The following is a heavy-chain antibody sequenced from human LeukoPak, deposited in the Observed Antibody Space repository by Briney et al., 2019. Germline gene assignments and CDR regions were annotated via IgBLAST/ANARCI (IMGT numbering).Heavy chain of an antibody. CDR3: AKALLTGAYYYYAMDV. CDR1: GFTFSTYG. Sequence: GGSLRLSCAASGFTFSTYGVHWVRQAPGQGLEWVAVISYDGSNKYYADSVKGRFTISRDNSKNTLYLQMNSLRAEDTAVYHCAKALLTGAYYYYAMDVWGQGTTVTVSS. J-gene: IGHJ6*02. V-gene: IGHV3-30*18. CDR2: ISYDGSNK. D-gene: IGHD1-20*01.